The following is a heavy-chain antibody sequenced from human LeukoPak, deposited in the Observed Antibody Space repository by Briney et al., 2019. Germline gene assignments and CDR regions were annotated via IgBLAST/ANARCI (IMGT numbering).Heavy chain of an antibody. CDR3: ARLGTFVAYFDY. CDR1: GGSISSSSYS. D-gene: IGHD1-14*01. CDR2: IYYSGST. Sequence: SSETLSLTFSVSGGSISSSSYSWGWIRQPPGKGREWTGSIYYSGSTYYNPSLKNRVTISVDTSKNQFSLKLSSVTAADTAVYYCARLGTFVAYFDYWGQGSLVTVSS. V-gene: IGHV4-39*01. J-gene: IGHJ4*02.